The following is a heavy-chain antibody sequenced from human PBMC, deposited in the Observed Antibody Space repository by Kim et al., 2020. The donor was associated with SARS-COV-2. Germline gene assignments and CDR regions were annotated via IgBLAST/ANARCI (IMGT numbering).Heavy chain of an antibody. Sequence: ASVKVSCKASGYTFTSYYMHWVRQAPGQGLEWMGIINPSGGSTSYAQKFQGRVTMTRDMSTSTVYMELSSLRSEDTAVYYCARDLLRGAFDIWGQGTMVTVSS. CDR1: GYTFTSYY. CDR3: ARDLLRGAFDI. J-gene: IGHJ3*02. V-gene: IGHV1-46*01. D-gene: IGHD4-17*01. CDR2: INPSGGST.